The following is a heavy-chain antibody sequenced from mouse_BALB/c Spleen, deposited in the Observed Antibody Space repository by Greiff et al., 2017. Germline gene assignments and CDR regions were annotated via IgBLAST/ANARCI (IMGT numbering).Heavy chain of an antibody. CDR2: IDPANGNT. CDR1: GFNIKDTY. CDR3: ARDTTATYYCDY. Sequence: VQLQQSGAELVKPGASVKLSCTASGFNIKDTYMHWVKQRPEQGLEWIGRIDPANGNTKYDPKFQGKATITADTSSNTAYLQLSSLTSEDTAVYYCARDTTATYYCDYWGQGTTLTVSS. V-gene: IGHV14-3*02. J-gene: IGHJ2*01. D-gene: IGHD1-2*01.